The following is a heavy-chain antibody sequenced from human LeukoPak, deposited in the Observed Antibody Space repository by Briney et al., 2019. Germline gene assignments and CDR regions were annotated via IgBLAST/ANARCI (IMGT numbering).Heavy chain of an antibody. V-gene: IGHV3-23*01. CDR2: ISGSDDNT. Sequence: GGSLRLSCEASGFTFSSYAMTWVRQAPGKGLESVSGISGSDDNTYYADSVKGRFTISRDNSKNTLYLQMNSLRAEDTAVYYCAKDRYDSSGYWFDYWGQGTLVTVSS. CDR1: GFTFSSYA. CDR3: AKDRYDSSGYWFDY. D-gene: IGHD3-22*01. J-gene: IGHJ4*02.